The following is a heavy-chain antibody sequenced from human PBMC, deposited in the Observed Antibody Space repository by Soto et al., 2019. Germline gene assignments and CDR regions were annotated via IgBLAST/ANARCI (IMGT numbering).Heavy chain of an antibody. CDR3: ARPGDDYGDYADAFDI. V-gene: IGHV1-69*01. D-gene: IGHD4-17*01. Sequence: QVQLVQSGAEVKKPGSSVKVSCKASGGTFSSYAISWVRQAPGQGLEWMGGIIPIFGTANYAQKFQGRVTITADESTSTAYMELSSLRSEDTAVYDCARPGDDYGDYADAFDIWGQGTMVTVSS. CDR2: IIPIFGTA. J-gene: IGHJ3*02. CDR1: GGTFSSYA.